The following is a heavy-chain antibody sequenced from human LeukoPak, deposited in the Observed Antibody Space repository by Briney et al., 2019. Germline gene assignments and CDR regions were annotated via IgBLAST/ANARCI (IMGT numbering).Heavy chain of an antibody. Sequence: GGSLRLSCAASGFTFSDYWMTWVRQAPGKGLEWMATIKQDGSEKYYVDSVKGRFTISRDNAKNSLYLQMNSLRAEDTAAYYCARGRYSSGLWYSDLWGRGTLVTVSS. D-gene: IGHD6-19*01. CDR1: GFTFSDYW. CDR2: IKQDGSEK. J-gene: IGHJ2*01. V-gene: IGHV3-7*01. CDR3: ARGRYSSGLWYSDL.